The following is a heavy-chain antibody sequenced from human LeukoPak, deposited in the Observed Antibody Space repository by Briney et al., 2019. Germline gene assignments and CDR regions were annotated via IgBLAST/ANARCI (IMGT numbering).Heavy chain of an antibody. V-gene: IGHV3-23*01. J-gene: IGHJ4*02. CDR3: ARGSSGWPYYLDY. CDR2: ISDDGAST. Sequence: PGGSLRLSCAASGFTFSSYTMIWVRQAPGEGLEWVSSISDDGASTYYADSVEGRFAISRDNSKNTVYLQMNSLRADDTAVYYCARGSSGWPYYLDYWGQGTLVTVSS. CDR1: GFTFSSYT. D-gene: IGHD6-19*01.